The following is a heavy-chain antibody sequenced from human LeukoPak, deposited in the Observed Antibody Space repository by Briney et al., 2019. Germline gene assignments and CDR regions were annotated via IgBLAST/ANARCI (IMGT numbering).Heavy chain of an antibody. D-gene: IGHD5-12*01. CDR1: GFTFSSYA. CDR3: AKDGRVGWLRPAGSQFDY. Sequence: PGRSLRLSCAASGFTFSSYAMNWVRQAPGKGLEGVAVISYDGSKKYYTDSVKGRFTISRDNSKNTLYLQMNSLRAEDTAVYYCAKDGRVGWLRPAGSQFDYWGQGTLVAVSS. J-gene: IGHJ4*02. CDR2: ISYDGSKK. V-gene: IGHV3-30*18.